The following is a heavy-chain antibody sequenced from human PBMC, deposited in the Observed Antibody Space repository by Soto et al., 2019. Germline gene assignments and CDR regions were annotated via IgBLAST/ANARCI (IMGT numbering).Heavy chain of an antibody. D-gene: IGHD1-1*01. CDR3: VRSGDNYNLLDY. V-gene: IGHV3-11*06. CDR2: SSNSGSFT. J-gene: IGHJ4*02. Sequence: GGSLRLSCAASGFTFSDYYMSWIRQAPGKGLEWIGYSSNSGSFTRYADSVKGRFSISRDNAKNSLYLQMNSLRGEDTAIYYCVRSGDNYNLLDYWGQGTPVTVSS. CDR1: GFTFSDYY.